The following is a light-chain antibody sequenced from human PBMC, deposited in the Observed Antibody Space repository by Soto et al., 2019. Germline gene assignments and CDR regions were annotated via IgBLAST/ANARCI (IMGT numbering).Light chain of an antibody. CDR1: HSVSRTY. CDR2: GAS. V-gene: IGKV3-20*01. CDR3: QQFDDSVT. Sequence: EIVLTQSPGILFLSPGERATLSCRASHSVSRTYVAWYQQKPGLAPRLLIYGASDRATGTPDRLSGSGSGTDFPLTISRLEPEDYALYYCQQFDDSVTFGQGTRLEIK. J-gene: IGKJ5*01.